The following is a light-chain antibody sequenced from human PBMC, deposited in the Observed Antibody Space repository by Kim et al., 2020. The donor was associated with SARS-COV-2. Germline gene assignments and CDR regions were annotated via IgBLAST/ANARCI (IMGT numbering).Light chain of an antibody. V-gene: IGLV3-1*01. CDR3: QAWDSSTNWV. J-gene: IGLJ3*02. Sequence: VSPGQTASITCSGDKLGDKYACWYQQKPGQSPVLVIYQDSKRPSGIPGRFSGSNSGNTATLTISGTQAMDEADYYCQAWDSSTNWVFGGGTKLTVL. CDR1: KLGDKY. CDR2: QDS.